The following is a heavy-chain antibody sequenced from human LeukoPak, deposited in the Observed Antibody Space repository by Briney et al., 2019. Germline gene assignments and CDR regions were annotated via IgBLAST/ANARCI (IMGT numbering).Heavy chain of an antibody. J-gene: IGHJ4*02. V-gene: IGHV1-8*02. Sequence: ASVKVSCKASGYTFTSYGISWVRQATGQGLEWMGWMNPNSGNTGYAQKFQGRVTMTRNTSISTAYMELSSLRSEDTAVYYCARASPCGGDCYSDFDYWGQGTLVTVSS. CDR1: GYTFTSYG. D-gene: IGHD2-21*02. CDR3: ARASPCGGDCYSDFDY. CDR2: MNPNSGNT.